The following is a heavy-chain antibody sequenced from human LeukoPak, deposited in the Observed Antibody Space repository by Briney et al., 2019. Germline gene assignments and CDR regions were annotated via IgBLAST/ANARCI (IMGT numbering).Heavy chain of an antibody. D-gene: IGHD5-24*01. V-gene: IGHV5-51*01. CDR1: GYNFPKSW. J-gene: IGHJ4*02. CDR3: ARDGGDGYEYVH. Sequence: GESLKISCKASGYNFPKSWIGWVRQMPGKGLEWMAIIYPDDSRTKYSPSFQGQVTMSADNSISTAYVQWSSLRPSDTGIYYCARDGGDGYEYVHWGQGTLVTVSS. CDR2: IYPDDSRT.